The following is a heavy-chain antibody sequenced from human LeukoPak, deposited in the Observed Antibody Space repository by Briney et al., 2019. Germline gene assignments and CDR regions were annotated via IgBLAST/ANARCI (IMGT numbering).Heavy chain of an antibody. V-gene: IGHV7-4-1*02. CDR1: GYTFTSYA. CDR3: ARDYPFRYNWNYGFPSNWFDP. J-gene: IGHJ5*02. D-gene: IGHD1-7*01. Sequence: ASVKVSCKASGYTFTSYAMNWVRQAPGQGLEWMGWINTNTGNPTYAQGFTGRFVFSLDTSVSTAYLQISSLKAEDTAVYYCARDYPFRYNWNYGFPSNWFDPWGQGTLVTVSS. CDR2: INTNTGNP.